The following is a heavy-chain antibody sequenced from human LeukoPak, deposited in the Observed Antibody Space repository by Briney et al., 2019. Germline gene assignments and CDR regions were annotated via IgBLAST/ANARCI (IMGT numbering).Heavy chain of an antibody. CDR3: ARLPHSSGWYVYFDY. Sequence: GESLKISCKGSGYSFTSYWIGWVRQMPGKGLEWMGIIYPGDSDTRYSPSFQGQVTISADKSISTAYLQWSSLKASDTAMYYCARLPHSSGWYVYFDYWGQGTLVTVSS. CDR2: IYPGDSDT. CDR1: GYSFTSYW. V-gene: IGHV5-51*01. J-gene: IGHJ4*02. D-gene: IGHD6-19*01.